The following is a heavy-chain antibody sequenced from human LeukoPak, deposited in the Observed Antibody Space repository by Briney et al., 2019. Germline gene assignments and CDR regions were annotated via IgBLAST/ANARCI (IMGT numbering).Heavy chain of an antibody. D-gene: IGHD6-19*01. CDR3: ARRMAGTFSFDY. CDR1: GYTFTSYY. Sequence: ASVKVSCKASGYTFTSYYMHWVRQAPGQGLEWMGIINPSGGSTSYAQKFQGRVTMTRDTPTSTVYMELSSLRSEDTAVYYCARRMAGTFSFDYWGQETLVTVSS. CDR2: INPSGGST. J-gene: IGHJ4*02. V-gene: IGHV1-46*01.